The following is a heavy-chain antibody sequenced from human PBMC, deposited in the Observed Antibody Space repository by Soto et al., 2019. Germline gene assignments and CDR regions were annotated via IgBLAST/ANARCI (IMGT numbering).Heavy chain of an antibody. J-gene: IGHJ6*03. CDR3: ARNYDFWSGYPLGYMDV. CDR2: IKQDGSEK. D-gene: IGHD3-3*01. CDR1: GFTFSSYW. Sequence: TGGSLRLSCAASGFTFSSYWMSWVRQAPGKGLEWVANIKQDGSEKYYVDSVKGRFTISRDNAKNSLYLQMNSLRAEDTAAYYCARNYDFWSGYPLGYMDVWGKGTTVTVSS. V-gene: IGHV3-7*01.